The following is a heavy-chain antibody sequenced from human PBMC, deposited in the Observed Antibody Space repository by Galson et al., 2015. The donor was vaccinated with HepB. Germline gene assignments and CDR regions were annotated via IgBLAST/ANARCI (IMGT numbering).Heavy chain of an antibody. V-gene: IGHV3-15*01. CDR2: IKSKTDGGTT. CDR1: GFTFSNAW. D-gene: IGHD3-10*01. CDR3: TTGPQTGSGDFDY. Sequence: SLRLSCAASGFTFSNAWMSWVRQAPGKGLEWVGRIKSKTDGGTTDYAAPVKGRFTISRDDSKNTLYLQMNSLKTEDTAVYYCTTGPQTGSGDFDYWGQGTLVTVSS. J-gene: IGHJ4*02.